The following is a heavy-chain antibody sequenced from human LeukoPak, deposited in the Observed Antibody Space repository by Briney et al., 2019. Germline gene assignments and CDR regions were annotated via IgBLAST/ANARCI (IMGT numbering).Heavy chain of an antibody. V-gene: IGHV4-38-2*02. Sequence: SETLSLTCTVSGYSISSGYYWGWIRQPPGKGLEWIAYIHYSGTTNYNPSLKSRVTVSVDTSKNQISLKLSSVTAADTAVYYCATFTFGRNWFDPWGQGTLVTVSS. CDR2: IHYSGTT. CDR3: ATFTFGRNWFDP. D-gene: IGHD3-10*01. J-gene: IGHJ5*02. CDR1: GYSISSGYY.